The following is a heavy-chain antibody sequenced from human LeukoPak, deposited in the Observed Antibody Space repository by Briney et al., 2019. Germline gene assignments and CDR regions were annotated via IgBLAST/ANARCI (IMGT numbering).Heavy chain of an antibody. CDR3: ARDRGRTVRGVIIGTNWFDP. CDR1: GYTFTSYG. CDR2: ISAYNGNT. V-gene: IGHV1-18*01. J-gene: IGHJ5*02. Sequence: ASVKVSCKASGYTFTSYGISWVRQAPGQGLEWMGWISAYNGNTNYAQKLQGRVTMTTDTSTSTAYMELRSLRSDDTAVYYCARDRGRTVRGVIIGTNWFDPWGQGTLVTVFS. D-gene: IGHD3-10*01.